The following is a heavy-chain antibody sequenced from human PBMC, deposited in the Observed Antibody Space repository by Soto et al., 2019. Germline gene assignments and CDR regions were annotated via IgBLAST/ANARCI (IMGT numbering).Heavy chain of an antibody. Sequence: PGGSLRLSCAASGFTFSSYSMNWVRQAPGKGLEWVSYISSSSSTIYYADSVKGRFTISRDNSKNTLYLQMNSLRAEDTAVYYCAKRGYQLVRGFYGMDVWGQGTTVTVSS. V-gene: IGHV3-48*01. CDR2: ISSSSSTI. CDR1: GFTFSSYS. CDR3: AKRGYQLVRGFYGMDV. D-gene: IGHD2-2*01. J-gene: IGHJ6*02.